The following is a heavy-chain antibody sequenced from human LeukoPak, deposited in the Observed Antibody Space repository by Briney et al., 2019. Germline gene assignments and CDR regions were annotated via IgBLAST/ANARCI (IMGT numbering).Heavy chain of an antibody. V-gene: IGHV3-30*02. Sequence: TGGSLRLSCAASGFTFSSYGMHWVRQAPGKGLEWVAFIRYDGSNKYYADSVKGRFTISRDNSKNTLYLQMNSLRAEDTAVYYCAKGSPWDSSAPTRAQYFDYWGQGTLVTVSS. D-gene: IGHD3-22*01. CDR1: GFTFSSYG. CDR3: AKGSPWDSSAPTRAQYFDY. CDR2: IRYDGSNK. J-gene: IGHJ4*02.